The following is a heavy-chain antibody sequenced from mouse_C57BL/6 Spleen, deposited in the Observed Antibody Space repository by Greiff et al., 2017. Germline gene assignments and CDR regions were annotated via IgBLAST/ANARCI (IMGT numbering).Heavy chain of an antibody. D-gene: IGHD4-1*01. J-gene: IGHJ2*01. V-gene: IGHV1-22*01. CDR2: INPNNGGT. Sequence: EVQLQESGPELVKPGASVKMSCKASGYTFTDYNMHWVKQSHGKSLEWIGYINPNNGGTSYNQKFKGKATLTVNKSSSTAYMELRSLTSEDSAVYYCARKEANWEGSNYFDYWGQGTTLTVSS. CDR3: ARKEANWEGSNYFDY. CDR1: GYTFTDYN.